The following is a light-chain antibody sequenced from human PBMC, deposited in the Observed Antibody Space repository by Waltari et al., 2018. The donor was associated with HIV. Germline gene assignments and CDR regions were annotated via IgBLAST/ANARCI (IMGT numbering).Light chain of an antibody. CDR2: RSN. J-gene: IGLJ3*02. Sequence: QSVLTQPASASGTPGQRVTFSCSGSSSNIGTNYVYWYQQLPGTAPKVLIYRSNQRPSGVPDRFSGSKSGTSAAVAIIGLRSEDEADDCCGAGDDSLSGPVFGGGTKVTVL. CDR1: SSNIGTNY. V-gene: IGLV1-47*01. CDR3: GAGDDSLSGPV.